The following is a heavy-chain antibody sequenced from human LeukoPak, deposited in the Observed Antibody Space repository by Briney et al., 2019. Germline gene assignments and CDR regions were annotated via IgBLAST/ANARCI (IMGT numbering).Heavy chain of an antibody. CDR2: ISAYNGNT. CDR3: ARGVLRYFDWLLDAFDI. V-gene: IGHV1-18*01. Sequence: GASVKVSCKASGYTFTSYGISWVRQAPGQGLEWMGWISAYNGNTNYAQKLQGRVTMTTDTSTSTAYMELRSLRSDDTAVYYCARGVLRYFDWLLDAFDIWGQGTMVTVSS. J-gene: IGHJ3*02. CDR1: GYTFTSYG. D-gene: IGHD3-9*01.